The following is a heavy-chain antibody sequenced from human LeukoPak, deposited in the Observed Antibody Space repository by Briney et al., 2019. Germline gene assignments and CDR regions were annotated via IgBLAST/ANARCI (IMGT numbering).Heavy chain of an antibody. Sequence: GGSLRLSCAASGFTFSSYGMHWVRQAPGKGLEWVAFIRYDGSNKYYADSVKGRFTISRDNSKNTLYMQMNSLRPEDTAVYYCARGGKIALAGTRSSQYFQHWGQGTLVTVSS. CDR1: GFTFSSYG. CDR2: IRYDGSNK. D-gene: IGHD6-19*01. CDR3: ARGGKIALAGTRSSQYFQH. V-gene: IGHV3-30*02. J-gene: IGHJ1*01.